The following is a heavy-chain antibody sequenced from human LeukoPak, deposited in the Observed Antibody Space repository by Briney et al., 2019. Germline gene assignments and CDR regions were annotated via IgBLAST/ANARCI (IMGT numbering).Heavy chain of an antibody. V-gene: IGHV4-61*02. J-gene: IGHJ4*02. CDR3: ARDSSSWYGNYFDY. D-gene: IGHD6-13*01. CDR2: IYTSGST. CDR1: GGSISSGSYY. Sequence: PSETLSLTCTVSGGSISSGSYYWSWIRQPAGKGLEWIGRIYTSGSTNYNPSLKSRVTMSVDTSKNQFSLKLSSVTAADTAVYYCARDSSSWYGNYFDYWGQGTLVTVSS.